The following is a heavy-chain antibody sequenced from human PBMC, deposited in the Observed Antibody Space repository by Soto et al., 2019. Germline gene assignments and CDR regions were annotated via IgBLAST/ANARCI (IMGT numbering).Heavy chain of an antibody. CDR2: INPSGGST. J-gene: IGHJ6*02. Sequence: QVQLVQSGAEVKKPGASVKVSCKASGYTFTSYYMHWVRQAPGQGLEWMGIINPSGGSTSYAQKFHGRVTMTRDTSTSTVYMELSSLRSEDTAVYYCARDKGSGSYTPYYYYGMDVWGQGTTVTVSS. D-gene: IGHD1-26*01. CDR3: ARDKGSGSYTPYYYYGMDV. CDR1: GYTFTSYY. V-gene: IGHV1-46*01.